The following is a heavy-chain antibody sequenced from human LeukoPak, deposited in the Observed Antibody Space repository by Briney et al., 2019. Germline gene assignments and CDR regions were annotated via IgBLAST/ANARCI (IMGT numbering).Heavy chain of an antibody. Sequence: SETLSLTCAVYGGSFSGYYWSWIRQPPGKGLEGIGEINHSGSTHYNPSLKSRVTISVDTSKNQFSLKLSSVTAADTAVYYCARKGSGSYYNLAFDYWGQGTLVTVSS. J-gene: IGHJ4*02. CDR1: GGSFSGYY. V-gene: IGHV4-34*01. CDR3: ARKGSGSYYNLAFDY. D-gene: IGHD3-10*01. CDR2: INHSGST.